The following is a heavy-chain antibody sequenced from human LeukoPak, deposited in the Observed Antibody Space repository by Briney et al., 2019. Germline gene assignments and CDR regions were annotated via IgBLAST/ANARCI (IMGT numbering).Heavy chain of an antibody. J-gene: IGHJ4*02. CDR1: GYTFTGYY. V-gene: IGHV1-2*02. CDR3: ARGPLRVATITLYFDY. Sequence: ASVKVSCKASGYTFTGYYMHWVRQAPGQGLEWMGWINPNSGSTNYAQKFQGRVTMTRDTSISTAYMELSRLRSDDTAVYYCARGPLRVATITLYFDYWGQGTLVTVSS. D-gene: IGHD5-12*01. CDR2: INPNSGST.